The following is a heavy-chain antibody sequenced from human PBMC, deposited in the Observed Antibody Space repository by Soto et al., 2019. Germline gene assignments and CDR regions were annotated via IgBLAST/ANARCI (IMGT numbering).Heavy chain of an antibody. D-gene: IGHD3-3*01. CDR2: ISNDGSGK. CDR1: GFPFSSYA. J-gene: IGHJ4*02. V-gene: IGHV3-30-3*01. Sequence: QVQLVESGGGVVQPGRSLRLSCTPSGFPFSSYAMHWVRQGPGKGLEWVAVISNDGSGKHYADSVKGRFTITRDNPIYTLNLQMNSLRTEDTAVYYCVFRSANHFDYWCQGTLVTVSS. CDR3: VFRSANHFDY.